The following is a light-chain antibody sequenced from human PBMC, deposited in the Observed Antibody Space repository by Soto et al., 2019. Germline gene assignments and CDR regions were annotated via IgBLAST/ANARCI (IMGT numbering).Light chain of an antibody. CDR1: QDVDNY. V-gene: IGKV1-33*01. Sequence: DIQMTHSPSSLSASVGDRVTITCQASQDVDNYLNWYQQKPGKAPKLLIYDVFNLEAGVPPRFSGGGSRTHFTFTISSLQPEDVATYYCQQYDNLVTFGQGTRLDIK. CDR3: QQYDNLVT. J-gene: IGKJ5*01. CDR2: DVF.